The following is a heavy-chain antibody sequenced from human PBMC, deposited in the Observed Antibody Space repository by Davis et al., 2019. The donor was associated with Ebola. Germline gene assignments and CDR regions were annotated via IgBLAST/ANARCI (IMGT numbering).Heavy chain of an antibody. J-gene: IGHJ4*02. Sequence: GGSLRLSCVASGFTFSIYAMSWVRQAPGKGLECVSVISVSGGSTYHADSVKGRFTISRDNSRDTLYLQMNSLRAEDTAVYYCARTYDFWSGHYGSHDYWGQGALVTVSS. D-gene: IGHD3-3*01. CDR1: GFTFSIYA. CDR2: ISVSGGST. V-gene: IGHV3-23*01. CDR3: ARTYDFWSGHYGSHDY.